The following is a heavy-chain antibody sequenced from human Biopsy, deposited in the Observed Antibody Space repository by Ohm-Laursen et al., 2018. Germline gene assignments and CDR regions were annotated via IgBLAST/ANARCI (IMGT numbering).Heavy chain of an antibody. J-gene: IGHJ4*02. Sequence: GSLRLSCTASGFSFDNYAMNWVRQAPGEGLEWVSTISGSDGSTYYADSVKGRFTISRDASKNTLYLLMNSLRAEDTAMYYCAKGGYCTTTSCYMDVDYWGQGTLVTVSS. CDR3: AKGGYCTTTSCYMDVDY. CDR2: ISGSDGST. CDR1: GFSFDNYA. D-gene: IGHD2-2*02. V-gene: IGHV3-23*01.